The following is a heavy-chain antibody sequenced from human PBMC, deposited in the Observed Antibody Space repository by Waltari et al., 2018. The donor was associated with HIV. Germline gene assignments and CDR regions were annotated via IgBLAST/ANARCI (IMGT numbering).Heavy chain of an antibody. V-gene: IGHV3-11*04. CDR3: ARDRCGTPSCPYYYGSDV. D-gene: IGHD1-7*01. Sequence: QVQLVESGGGVVKPGGSVRLSCEDSVFSLSDYFMSWFRQIPGRTSGALPYVASTGNNPHSADSVECGFTISRDNAKNSLYLQMNSLRTDDAGVYYCARDRCGTPSCPYYYGSDVWGPGTAVTVSS. CDR2: VASTGNNP. CDR1: VFSLSDYF. J-gene: IGHJ6*02.